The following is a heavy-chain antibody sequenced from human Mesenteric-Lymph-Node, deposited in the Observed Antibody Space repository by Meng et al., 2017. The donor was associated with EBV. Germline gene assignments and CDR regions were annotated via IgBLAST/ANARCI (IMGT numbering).Heavy chain of an antibody. CDR2: ISGSSGST. D-gene: IGHD4-11*01. CDR3: AKSNYGSSFDY. J-gene: IGHJ4*02. Sequence: LGFALGLVQPGGSMRLSCAASGCTFSSSAMIWVRQAPGKGLEWVSAISGSSGSTYYADSVKGRFTIYSDNSKTTLYLQMNSLRAEDPAVYYCAKSNYGSSFDYWGQGTLVTVSS. V-gene: IGHV3-23*01. CDR1: GCTFSSSA.